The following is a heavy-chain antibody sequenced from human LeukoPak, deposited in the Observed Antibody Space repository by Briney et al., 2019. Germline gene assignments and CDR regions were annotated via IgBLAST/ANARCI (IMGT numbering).Heavy chain of an antibody. CDR3: ARGRPGFVNWFDP. D-gene: IGHD3-10*01. Sequence: ASVKVSCKASGFTFTSYDINWVRQATGQGLEWMGWMNPNSGNTGNAQKFQGRVTMTRNTSISTAYMELSSLRSEDTAVYYCARGRPGFVNWFDPWGQGTLVTVSS. V-gene: IGHV1-8*01. CDR1: GFTFTSYD. CDR2: MNPNSGNT. J-gene: IGHJ5*02.